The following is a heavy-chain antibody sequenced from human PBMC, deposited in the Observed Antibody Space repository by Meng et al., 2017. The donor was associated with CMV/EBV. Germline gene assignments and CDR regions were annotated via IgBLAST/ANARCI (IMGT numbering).Heavy chain of an antibody. J-gene: IGHJ6*02. Sequence: GESLKISCVASGFSFSDHNMNWVRQAPGKGLEWVSYITRSSNIDYADSVKGRFTISRDNAKKSLYLQMNSLRAEDMAVYYCARESAAYYVMDVWGQGTTVTVSS. V-gene: IGHV3-69-1*01. CDR3: ARESAAYYVMDV. CDR2: ITRSSNI. CDR1: GFSFSDHN.